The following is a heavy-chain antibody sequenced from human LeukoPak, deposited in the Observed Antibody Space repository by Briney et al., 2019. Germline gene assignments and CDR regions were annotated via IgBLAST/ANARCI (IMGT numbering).Heavy chain of an antibody. CDR1: GFTFSSYA. J-gene: IGHJ4*02. CDR3: ATPGGWLGYCSSTSCYIIDH. D-gene: IGHD2-2*02. Sequence: GGSPRLSCAASGFTFSSYAMSWVRQAPGKGPEWVSAISGSGGSTYYADSVKGRFTISRDNSKNTLYLQMNSLRAEDTAVYYCATPGGWLGYCSSTSCYIIDHWGQGTLVTVSS. V-gene: IGHV3-23*01. CDR2: ISGSGGST.